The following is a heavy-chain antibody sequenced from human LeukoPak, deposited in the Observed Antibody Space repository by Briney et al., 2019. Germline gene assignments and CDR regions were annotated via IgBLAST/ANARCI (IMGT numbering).Heavy chain of an antibody. Sequence: GGSLRLSCAASGFTFSRYGMHWVRQAPGKGLEWVAVILHDGSNKYYSDSVKGRFTISRDNSKNTLYLQMNSLRAEDTAVYYCAKGQYSAEGASDYWGQGTLVTVSS. D-gene: IGHD5-12*01. CDR1: GFTFSRYG. V-gene: IGHV3-30*18. CDR3: AKGQYSAEGASDY. J-gene: IGHJ4*02. CDR2: ILHDGSNK.